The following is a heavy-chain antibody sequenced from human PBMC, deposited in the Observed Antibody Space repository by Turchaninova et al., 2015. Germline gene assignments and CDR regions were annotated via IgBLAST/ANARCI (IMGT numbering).Heavy chain of an antibody. Sequence: QLQLQESGPGLVKPSETLSLTCPVSGGSITSGDYSWAWIRQPPGKGLEWIGSLYYTGSAYYNPSLKSRVTISVDRSKTQLSLLVTSVTAADTAVYYCARHYSAVTTSWYVGVWGRGTLVTVSS. CDR2: LYYTGSA. V-gene: IGHV4-39*01. J-gene: IGHJ2*01. CDR1: GGSITSGDYS. CDR3: ARHYSAVTTSWYVGV. D-gene: IGHD4-17*01.